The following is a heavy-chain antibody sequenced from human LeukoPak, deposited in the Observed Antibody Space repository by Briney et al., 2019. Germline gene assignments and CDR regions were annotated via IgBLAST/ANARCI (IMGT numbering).Heavy chain of an antibody. J-gene: IGHJ4*02. CDR2: MNPNSGNT. Sequence: ASVKVSCKASGYTFTSYDINWVRQATGQGLEWVGWMNPNSGNTGYAQKFQGRVTMTRNTSISTAYMELSSLRSEDTAVYYCAIRITMVRGVIIDYWGQGTLVTVSS. CDR1: GYTFTSYD. D-gene: IGHD3-10*01. CDR3: AIRITMVRGVIIDY. V-gene: IGHV1-8*01.